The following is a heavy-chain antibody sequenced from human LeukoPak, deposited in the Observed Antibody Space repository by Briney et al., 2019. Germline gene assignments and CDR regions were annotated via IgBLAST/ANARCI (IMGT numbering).Heavy chain of an antibody. J-gene: IGHJ3*02. CDR3: ARACLDSKFAFDI. CDR2: ISGYNGNT. V-gene: IGHV1-18*01. CDR1: GYTFTSYG. Sequence: GASVKVSCKASGYTFTSYGISWVRQAPGQGLEWMGWISGYNGNTNYAQKVQGRATMTTDTSTSTAYMELRSLRSDDTAVYYCARACLDSKFAFDIWGQGTMVTVSS.